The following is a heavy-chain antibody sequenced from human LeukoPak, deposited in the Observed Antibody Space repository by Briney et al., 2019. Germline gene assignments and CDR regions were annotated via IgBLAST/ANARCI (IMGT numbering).Heavy chain of an antibody. CDR2: ISSSSSYI. V-gene: IGHV3-21*01. Sequence: PGGSLRLSCAASGFTFSSYSMDWVRQAPGKGLEWVSSISSSSSYIYYADSVKGRFTTSRDNAKNSLYLQMNSLRAEDTAVYYCARDRYGGADFDYWGQGTLVTVSS. CDR3: ARDRYGGADFDY. D-gene: IGHD4-23*01. J-gene: IGHJ4*02. CDR1: GFTFSSYS.